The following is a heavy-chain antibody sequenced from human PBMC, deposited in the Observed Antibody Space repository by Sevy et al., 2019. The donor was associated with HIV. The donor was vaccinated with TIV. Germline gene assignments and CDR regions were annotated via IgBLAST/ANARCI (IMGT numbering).Heavy chain of an antibody. CDR3: ARGRAPDDGKYAFDL. J-gene: IGHJ4*02. Sequence: ASVKVSCKASGYIFGIYEISWVWQAPGQGLEWMGWITPYSGHTDYAQKFQGRVTMTTDTTTRTFYMELSSLTSDDAGVYYCARGRAPDDGKYAFDLWAQGTLVTVSS. V-gene: IGHV1-18*01. CDR2: ITPYSGHT. D-gene: IGHD1-26*01. CDR1: GYIFGIYE.